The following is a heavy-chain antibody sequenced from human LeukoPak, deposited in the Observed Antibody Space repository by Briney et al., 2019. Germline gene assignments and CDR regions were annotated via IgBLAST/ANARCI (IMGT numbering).Heavy chain of an antibody. CDR1: GYTFTSYA. Sequence: ASVKVSCKASGYTFTSYAMHWVRQAPGQRLEWMGWINAGNGNTKYSQKFQGRVTITRDTSASTAYMELSSLRSEDTAVYYCARLRPNTVPAASPSVVEDGPYFDLWGRGTLVTVSS. V-gene: IGHV1-3*01. CDR3: ARLRPNTVPAASPSVVEDGPYFDL. D-gene: IGHD2-2*01. J-gene: IGHJ2*01. CDR2: INAGNGNT.